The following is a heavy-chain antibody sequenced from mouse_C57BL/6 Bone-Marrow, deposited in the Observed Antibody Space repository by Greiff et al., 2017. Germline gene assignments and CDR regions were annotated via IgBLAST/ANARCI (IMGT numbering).Heavy chain of an antibody. CDR3: ARRIYYDYGY. Sequence: QVHVKQSGAELARPGASVKLSCKASGYTFTSYGISWVKQRTGQGLEWIGEIYPRSGNTYYNEKFKGKATLTADKSSSTAYMELRSLTSEDSAVYFCARRIYYDYGYWGQGTTLTVSS. J-gene: IGHJ2*01. D-gene: IGHD2-4*01. CDR1: GYTFTSYG. V-gene: IGHV1-81*01. CDR2: IYPRSGNT.